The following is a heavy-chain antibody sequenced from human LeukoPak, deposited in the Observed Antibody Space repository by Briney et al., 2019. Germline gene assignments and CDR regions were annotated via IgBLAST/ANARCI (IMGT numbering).Heavy chain of an antibody. J-gene: IGHJ3*02. CDR3: AREDSSGWSAFDI. CDR2: VYYSGST. Sequence: KTSETLSLTCTVSGASISGYYWSWIRLPPGKGLEWIGDVYYSGSTNYNPSLKSRVTISVGTSKNQLSLKLSSVTAADTAMYYCAREDSSGWSAFDIWGHGTVVTVSS. V-gene: IGHV4-59*01. D-gene: IGHD6-19*01. CDR1: GASISGYY.